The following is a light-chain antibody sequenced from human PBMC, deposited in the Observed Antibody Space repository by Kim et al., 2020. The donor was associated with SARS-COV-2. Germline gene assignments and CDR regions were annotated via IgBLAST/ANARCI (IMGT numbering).Light chain of an antibody. J-gene: IGLJ2*01. CDR2: DID. CDR3: CSYAGRYTFV. V-gene: IGLV2-11*01. CDR1: NSDVGSYNY. Sequence: QSALTQPRSVSGSPGQSVTISCTGTNSDVGSYNYVSWSQQYPGKAPKLIIYDIDKRPSGVPDRFSGSKSGSTASLTISGIQGDDEADYYCCSYAGRYTFVFGGGTQLTVL.